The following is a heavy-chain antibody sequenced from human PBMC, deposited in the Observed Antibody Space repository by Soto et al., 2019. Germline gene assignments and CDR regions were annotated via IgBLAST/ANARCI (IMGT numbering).Heavy chain of an antibody. D-gene: IGHD4-4*01. Sequence: SETLSLTCTVSGGSISSYYWSWIRQPPGKGLEWIGYIYYSGSTNYNPSLKSRVTISVDTSKNQFSLKLSSVTAADTAVYYCAGVKDYSNSEGDYYYGMDVWGQGTTVTVSS. J-gene: IGHJ6*02. V-gene: IGHV4-59*01. CDR3: AGVKDYSNSEGDYYYGMDV. CDR2: IYYSGST. CDR1: GGSISSYY.